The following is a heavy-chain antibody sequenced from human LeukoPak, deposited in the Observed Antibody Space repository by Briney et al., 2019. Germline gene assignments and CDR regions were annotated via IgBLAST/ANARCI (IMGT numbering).Heavy chain of an antibody. V-gene: IGHV3-30-3*01. CDR1: GFTFSSYA. CDR2: ISYDGSNE. J-gene: IGHJ4*02. CDR3: ARDRPYSSGWYYFDY. D-gene: IGHD6-19*01. Sequence: GRSLRLSCAASGFTFSSYAMHWVRQAPGKGLEWVAVISYDGSNEYYADSVKGRFTISRDNSKNTLYLQMNSLRAEDTAVCYCARDRPYSSGWYYFDYWGQGTLVTVSS.